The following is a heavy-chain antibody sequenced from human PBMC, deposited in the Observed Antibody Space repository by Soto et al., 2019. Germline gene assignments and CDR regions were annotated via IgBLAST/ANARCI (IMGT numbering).Heavy chain of an antibody. J-gene: IGHJ3*02. CDR2: INPSGGST. CDR1: GYTFTSYY. D-gene: IGHD3-22*01. CDR3: ARDRGYYYDSSGYYSDAFDI. Sequence: ASVKVSCKASGYTFTSYYMHWVRQAPGQGLEWMGIINPSGGSTSYAQKIQGRVTMTRDTSTSTVYMELSSLRSEDTAVYYCARDRGYYYDSSGYYSDAFDIWGQGTMVTVSS. V-gene: IGHV1-46*01.